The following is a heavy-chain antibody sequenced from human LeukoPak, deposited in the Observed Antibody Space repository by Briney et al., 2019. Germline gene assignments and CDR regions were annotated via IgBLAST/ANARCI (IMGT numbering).Heavy chain of an antibody. Sequence: GGSLRLSCAASGFTFSSYGMSWVRQAPGKGLEWVSGINWNGGSTGYADSVKGRFTISRDNAKNSLYLQMNSLRAEDTALYYCASSSWSTYYFDYWGQGTLVTVSS. CDR1: GFTFSSYG. CDR2: INWNGGST. CDR3: ASSSWSTYYFDY. D-gene: IGHD6-13*01. J-gene: IGHJ4*02. V-gene: IGHV3-20*04.